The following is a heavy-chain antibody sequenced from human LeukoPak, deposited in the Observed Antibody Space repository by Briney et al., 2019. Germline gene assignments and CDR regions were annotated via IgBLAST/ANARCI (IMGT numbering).Heavy chain of an antibody. V-gene: IGHV3-23*01. CDR2: ISGSGGST. J-gene: IGHJ4*02. CDR3: AKDKFCGYNYGYFDD. CDR1: GFTFSSYA. D-gene: IGHD5-18*01. Sequence: GGSLRLSCAASGFTFSSYAMSWVRQAPGKGLEWVSAISGSGGSTYYADSVKGRFTISRDISKNTLYLQMNSLRAEDTAIYYSAKDKFCGYNYGYFDDWGQGTLVTVSS.